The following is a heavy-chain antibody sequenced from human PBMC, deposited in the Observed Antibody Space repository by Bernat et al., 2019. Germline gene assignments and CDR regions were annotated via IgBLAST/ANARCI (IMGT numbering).Heavy chain of an antibody. CDR1: GFTFSSYA. Sequence: EVQLVESGGGLVQPGGSLRLSCAASGFTFSSYAMHWVRQAPGKGLEYVSAISSNGGSTYYANSVKGRFTISRDNSKNTLYLQMGSLRAEDTAVYYCAGGDSPFCYYWGQGTLVTVSS. V-gene: IGHV3-64*01. J-gene: IGHJ4*02. CDR3: AGGDSPFCYY. CDR2: ISSNGGST. D-gene: IGHD4-17*01.